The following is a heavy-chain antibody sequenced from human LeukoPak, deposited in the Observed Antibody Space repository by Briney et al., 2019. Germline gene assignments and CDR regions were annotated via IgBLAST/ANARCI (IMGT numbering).Heavy chain of an antibody. D-gene: IGHD6-6*01. V-gene: IGHV1-69*05. CDR3: ARGLGSSSSGTPTPRYYMDV. CDR1: GGTFSSYA. Sequence: SVKVSCKASGGTFSSYAISWVRQAPGQGLEWMGGIIPIFGTANYAQTFQGRVTITTDESTSTASMELSSLRSEDTAVYYCARGLGSSSSGTPTPRYYMDVWGKGTTVTVSS. CDR2: IIPIFGTA. J-gene: IGHJ6*03.